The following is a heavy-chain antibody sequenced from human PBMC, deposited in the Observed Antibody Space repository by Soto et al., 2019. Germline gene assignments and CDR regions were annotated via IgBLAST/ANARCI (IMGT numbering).Heavy chain of an antibody. Sequence: SETLSLTCAVSGGSISSSSYYWGWIRQPPGKGLEWIGSIYYSGSTYYNPSLKSRITISVDTSKNQFSLKLSSVTAADTAVYYCARLGAFYSSSWNYYYYGMDVWGQGTTVTVSS. CDR1: GGSISSSSYY. V-gene: IGHV4-39*01. J-gene: IGHJ6*02. CDR2: IYYSGST. D-gene: IGHD6-13*01. CDR3: ARLGAFYSSSWNYYYYGMDV.